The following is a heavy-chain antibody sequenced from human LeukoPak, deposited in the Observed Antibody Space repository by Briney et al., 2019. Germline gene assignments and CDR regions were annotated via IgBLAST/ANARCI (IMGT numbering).Heavy chain of an antibody. V-gene: IGHV1-18*01. CDR1: GYTSTSYG. CDR2: ISAYNGNT. D-gene: IGHD7-27*01. CDR3: ARGPPNWGYDY. J-gene: IGHJ4*02. Sequence: ASVKVSCKASGYTSTSYGISWVRQAPGQGLEWMGWISAYNGNTNYAQKFQDRVTMTRNTSISTAYMELSSLRSDDTAVYYCARGPPNWGYDYWGPGTLVTVSS.